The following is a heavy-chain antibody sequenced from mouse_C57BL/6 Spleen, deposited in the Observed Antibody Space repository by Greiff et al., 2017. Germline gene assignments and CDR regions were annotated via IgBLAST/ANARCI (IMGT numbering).Heavy chain of an antibody. V-gene: IGHV1-53*01. CDR3: ARRAYDYRGAWFAY. J-gene: IGHJ3*01. D-gene: IGHD2-4*01. Sequence: QVQLKQPGPELVKPGASVKLSCKASGYTFTSYWMHWVKQRPGQGLEWIGNINPSNGGTNYNEKFKSKATLTVDKSSSTAYMQLSSLTSEDSAVYYWARRAYDYRGAWFAYWGQGTLVTVSA. CDR2: INPSNGGT. CDR1: GYTFTSYW.